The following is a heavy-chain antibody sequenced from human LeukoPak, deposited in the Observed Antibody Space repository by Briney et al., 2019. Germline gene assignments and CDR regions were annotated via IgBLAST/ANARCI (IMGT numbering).Heavy chain of an antibody. V-gene: IGHV4-30-2*01. D-gene: IGHD4-17*01. CDR1: GGSISSGGYS. J-gene: IGHJ4*02. CDR3: ARVTPYYGDYGEGGYFDY. CDR2: IYHSGST. Sequence: PSQTLSLTCAVSGGSISSGGYSWSWIRQPPGKGLEWIGYIYHSGSTYYNPSLKSRVHISVDRSKNQFSLKLSSVTAADTAVYYCARVTPYYGDYGEGGYFDYWGQGTLVTVSS.